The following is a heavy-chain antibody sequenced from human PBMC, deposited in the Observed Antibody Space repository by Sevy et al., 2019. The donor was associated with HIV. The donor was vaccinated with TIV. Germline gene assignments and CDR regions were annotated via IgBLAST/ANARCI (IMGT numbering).Heavy chain of an antibody. CDR2: IKSKTDGGKS. Sequence: GGSLRLSCAASGFTFSNAWMSWVRQAPGKGLEWVGRIKSKTDGGKSDYAAPVKGRVTISRDNSKNTLYLQMSSLKTEDAAVDYCTTDLSSGYVNGYYYYGMDVWGQRTTVTVSS. D-gene: IGHD3-22*01. CDR3: TTDLSSGYVNGYYYYGMDV. CDR1: GFTFSNAW. J-gene: IGHJ6*02. V-gene: IGHV3-15*01.